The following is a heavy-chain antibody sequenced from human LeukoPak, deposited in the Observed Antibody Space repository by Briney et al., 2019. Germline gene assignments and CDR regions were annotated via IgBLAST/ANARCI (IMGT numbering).Heavy chain of an antibody. V-gene: IGHV3-23*01. D-gene: IGHD5-24*01. CDR3: AKRGDGYFYYFDY. CDR2: ISGSGGST. Sequence: GGSLRLSCAASGFTFSSYAMNWVCQAPGKGLEWVSTISGSGGSTYYADSVKGRFTISRDNSKNTLYLQMNSLRAEDTAVYYCAKRGDGYFYYFDYWGQGTLVTVSS. CDR1: GFTFSSYA. J-gene: IGHJ4*02.